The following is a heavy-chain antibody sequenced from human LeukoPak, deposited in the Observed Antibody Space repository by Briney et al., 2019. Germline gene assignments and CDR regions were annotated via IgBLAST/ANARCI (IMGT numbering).Heavy chain of an antibody. CDR3: ARNRRFGENPYYYYMDV. CDR1: GFSVSSNY. D-gene: IGHD3-10*01. J-gene: IGHJ6*03. V-gene: IGHV3-53*01. Sequence: GGSLRLSCAASGFSVSSNYVSWVRQAPGKGLEWVSVIYSGGSTYYADSVKGRFTISRDNSKNSLYLQMNSLRAEDTAVYYCARNRRFGENPYYYYMDVWAKGTTVTVSS. CDR2: IYSGGST.